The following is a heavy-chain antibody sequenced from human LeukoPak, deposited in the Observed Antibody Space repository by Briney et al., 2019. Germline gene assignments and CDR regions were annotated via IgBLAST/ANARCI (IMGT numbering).Heavy chain of an antibody. V-gene: IGHV3-21*01. D-gene: IGHD3-10*01. Sequence: GGSLRLSCAASGFPFTIYAMSWVRQAPGKGLEWVSSISSSSYIYYADSVKGRFTISRDNAKNSLYLQMNSLRAEDTAVYYCARGAMVRGVIPYYYYYGMDVWGQGTTVTVSS. CDR2: ISSSSYI. J-gene: IGHJ6*02. CDR3: ARGAMVRGVIPYYYYYGMDV. CDR1: GFPFTIYA.